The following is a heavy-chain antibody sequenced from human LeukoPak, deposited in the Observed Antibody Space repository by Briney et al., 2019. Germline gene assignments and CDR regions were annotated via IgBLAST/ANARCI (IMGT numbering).Heavy chain of an antibody. D-gene: IGHD6-19*01. Sequence: PSETLSLTCTVSGGSISSGDYYWSWIRQPPGKGLEWIGYIYYSGSIYYNPSLKSRVTISVDTSKNQFSLKLSSVTAADTAVYYCASYTGYSSGWYGQDWGQGTLVTVSS. CDR3: ASYTGYSSGWYGQD. V-gene: IGHV4-30-4*08. CDR2: IYYSGSI. J-gene: IGHJ4*02. CDR1: GGSISSGDYY.